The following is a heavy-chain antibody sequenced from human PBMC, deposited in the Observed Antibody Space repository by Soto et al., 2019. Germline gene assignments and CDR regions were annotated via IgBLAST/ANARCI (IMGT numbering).Heavy chain of an antibody. V-gene: IGHV3-73*02. D-gene: IGHD3-10*01. CDR3: RSVLGSKLLWFGESSMDV. Sequence: EVQLVESGGGLVQPGGSLNLSCAASGFTFSGSAMHWVRQASGKGLEWFGRIRSKANSYATAYAASVKGRFTISRDDSKNTAYLQMNSLKTEDTAVYYCRSVLGSKLLWFGESSMDVWGQGTTVTVSS. CDR2: IRSKANSYAT. CDR1: GFTFSGSA. J-gene: IGHJ6*02.